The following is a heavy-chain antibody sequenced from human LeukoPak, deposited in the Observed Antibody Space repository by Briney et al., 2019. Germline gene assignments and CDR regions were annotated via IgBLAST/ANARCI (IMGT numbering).Heavy chain of an antibody. D-gene: IGHD6-13*01. J-gene: IGHJ5*02. Sequence: ASVKLACKASGYIFTSYYMHWVRQAPGQGLEWMGWINPNSGGTNYAQKFQGRVTMTRDTSISTAYMELSRLRSDDTAVYCCASLIEGYSSCLRWFDPWCRETLVTVSS. V-gene: IGHV1-2*02. CDR3: ASLIEGYSSCLRWFDP. CDR1: GYIFTSYY. CDR2: INPNSGGT.